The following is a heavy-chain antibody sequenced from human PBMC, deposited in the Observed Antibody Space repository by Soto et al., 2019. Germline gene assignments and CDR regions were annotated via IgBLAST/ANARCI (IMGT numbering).Heavy chain of an antibody. CDR3: ARSIAVPSGHIDH. V-gene: IGHV4-59*01. CDR1: GGSMSGYY. Sequence: QVQLQESGPGLVKPSETLSLTCRVSGGSMSGYYWSWVRLAPGKGLEWIGYVYYTGSTNYNPSLQSRVSISVDTSNKHFSLSLSLVTAADTAVYFCARSIAVPSGHIDHWGQGIRVTISP. CDR2: VYYTGST. D-gene: IGHD6-6*01. J-gene: IGHJ4*02.